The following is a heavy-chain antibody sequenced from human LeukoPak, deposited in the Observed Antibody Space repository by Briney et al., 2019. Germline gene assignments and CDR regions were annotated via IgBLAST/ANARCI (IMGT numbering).Heavy chain of an antibody. CDR1: GSSISSGSYY. V-gene: IGHV4-61*02. D-gene: IGHD1-14*01. CDR2: IHTSGST. Sequence: SETLSLTCTVSGSSISSGSYYWSWIRQPAGKGLEWIGRIHTSGSTNYNPSPKSRVTISLDTSKNQFSLKLSSVTAADTAVYYCARDSPETSDVFDIWGQGTMVTVSS. J-gene: IGHJ3*02. CDR3: ARDSPETSDVFDI.